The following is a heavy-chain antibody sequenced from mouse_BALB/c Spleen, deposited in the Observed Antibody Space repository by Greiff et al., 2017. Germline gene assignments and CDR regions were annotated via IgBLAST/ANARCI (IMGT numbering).Heavy chain of an antibody. CDR2: IWAGGST. V-gene: IGHV2-9*02. Sequence: QVQLQQSGPGLVAPSQSLSITCTASGFSLTSYGVHWVRQPPGKGLEWLGVIWAGGSTNYNSALMSRLSISKDNSKSQVFLKMNSLQTDDTAMYYGARAYYRYGEGDYYAMDYWGQGTSVTVSS. D-gene: IGHD2-14*01. CDR1: GFSLTSYG. J-gene: IGHJ4*01. CDR3: ARAYYRYGEGDYYAMDY.